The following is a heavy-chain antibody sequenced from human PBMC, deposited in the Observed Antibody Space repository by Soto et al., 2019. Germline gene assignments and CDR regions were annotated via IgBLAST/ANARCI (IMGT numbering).Heavy chain of an antibody. CDR1: EFTFSSYA. J-gene: IGHJ5*02. Sequence: EVQLLESGGGLVQPGGSLRLSCAASEFTFSSYAMSWVRQAPGKGLEWVSGISGSGGSTYYADPVKGRFTISRDNSKNTLFLQMNSLRAADTAVYYCANNQGGSLPWFDPWGQGTLVTVSS. D-gene: IGHD2-15*01. V-gene: IGHV3-23*01. CDR2: ISGSGGST. CDR3: ANNQGGSLPWFDP.